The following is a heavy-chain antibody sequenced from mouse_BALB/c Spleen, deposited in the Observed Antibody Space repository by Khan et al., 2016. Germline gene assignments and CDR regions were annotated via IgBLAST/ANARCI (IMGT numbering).Heavy chain of an antibody. V-gene: IGHV9-3*02. CDR2: INSNTGEP. J-gene: IGHJ4*01. CDR3: ARTDGYPYYAIDY. Sequence: QIQLVQSGPELKKPGETVKISCKASGYTFTNYGMNWVKQAPGKGLKWMGWINSNTGEPTYAEEFKGRFAFSLETSASTVYLQINNLKNEDTATXFSARTDGYPYYAIDYWGQGTSVTVSS. CDR1: GYTFTNYG. D-gene: IGHD2-3*01.